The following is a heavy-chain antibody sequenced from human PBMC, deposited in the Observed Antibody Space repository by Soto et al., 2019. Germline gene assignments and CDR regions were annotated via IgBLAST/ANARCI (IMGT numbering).Heavy chain of an antibody. V-gene: IGHV3-74*01. CDR3: ARVLPPKTRHYGDYGRLRDYYYYYRDG. D-gene: IGHD4-17*01. Sequence: EVQLVESGGGLVQPGGSLRLSCAASGFTFSSYWMHWVRQAPGKGLVWVSRIHSDGRSTSYADSGKGRFTISRDNANNTLYRAMNRLTGEDTAGYYCARVLPPKTRHYGDYGRLRDYYYYYRDGWGKGTTVTVSS. CDR1: GFTFSSYW. J-gene: IGHJ6*03. CDR2: IHSDGRST.